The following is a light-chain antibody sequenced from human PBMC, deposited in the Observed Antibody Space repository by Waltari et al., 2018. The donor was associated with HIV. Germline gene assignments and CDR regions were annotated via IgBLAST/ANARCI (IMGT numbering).Light chain of an antibody. CDR1: QGFTNY. Sequence: DIQMTQSPSSLSASVGDRVTITCRATQGFTNYLAWYQQIPGKVPKLLIYAASTLQSGVPPRFIGSGFGTDFSLTIRSLQPEDVATYCCQEYDSAPGTFGDGTKVEVK. V-gene: IGKV1-27*01. J-gene: IGKJ1*01. CDR2: AAS. CDR3: QEYDSAPGT.